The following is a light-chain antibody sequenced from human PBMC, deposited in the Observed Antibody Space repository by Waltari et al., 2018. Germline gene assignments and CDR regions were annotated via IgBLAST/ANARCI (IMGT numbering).Light chain of an antibody. CDR1: ISDIGAYNH. CDR3: SSFTTSSSWI. V-gene: IGLV2-14*03. Sequence: QSALTQPASVSGSPGQSITISCTGTISDIGAYNHVSWYQQYPGQAPKLLIFDVSDRPPGVFDRFSGSKSGNTDSLTISGLQAEDEADYYCSSFTTSSSWIFGGGTKLTVL. J-gene: IGLJ2*01. CDR2: DVS.